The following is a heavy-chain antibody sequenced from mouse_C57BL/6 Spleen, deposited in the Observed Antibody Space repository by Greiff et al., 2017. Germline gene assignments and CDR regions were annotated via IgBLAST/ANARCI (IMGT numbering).Heavy chain of an antibody. CDR3: ARDYYYGYGGGFDY. CDR2: ISYDGSN. J-gene: IGHJ2*01. Sequence: EVQVVESGPGLVKPSQSLSLTCSVTGYSITSGYYWNWIRQFPGNKLEWMGYISYDGSNNYNPSLKNRISITRDTSKNQFFLKLNSVTTEDTATYYCARDYYYGYGGGFDYWGQGTTLTVSS. V-gene: IGHV3-6*01. D-gene: IGHD2-2*01. CDR1: GYSITSGYY.